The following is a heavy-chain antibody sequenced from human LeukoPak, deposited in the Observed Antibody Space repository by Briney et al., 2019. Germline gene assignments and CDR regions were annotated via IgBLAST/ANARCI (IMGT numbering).Heavy chain of an antibody. CDR2: ITSRSTT. CDR1: GLTFNRYA. CDR3: ARRISGSYLDY. Sequence: GGSLRLSCVASGLTFNRYAMSWVRQAPGKGLEWISYITSRSTTYYADSVRGRFTISRDNAKNSLYLEMNGLRDDDTAVYYCARRISGSYLDYWGKGTLVTVSS. D-gene: IGHD3-10*01. V-gene: IGHV3-48*02. J-gene: IGHJ4*02.